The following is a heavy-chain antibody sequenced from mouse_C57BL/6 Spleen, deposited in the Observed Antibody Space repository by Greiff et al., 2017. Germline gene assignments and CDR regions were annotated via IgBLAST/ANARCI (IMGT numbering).Heavy chain of an antibody. Sequence: EVQLQQSGPGLVKPSQSLSLTCSVTGYSITSGYYWNWIRQFPGNKLEWMGYISYDGSNNYNPSLKNRISITRDTSKNQFFLKLNSVTTEDTATYYCARDYYGTLFGYWGQGTTLTGSS. D-gene: IGHD1-1*01. CDR3: ARDYYGTLFGY. CDR1: GYSITSGYY. J-gene: IGHJ2*01. CDR2: ISYDGSN. V-gene: IGHV3-6*01.